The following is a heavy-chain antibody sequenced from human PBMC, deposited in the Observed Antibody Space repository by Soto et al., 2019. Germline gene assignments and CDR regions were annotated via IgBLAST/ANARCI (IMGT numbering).Heavy chain of an antibody. Sequence: EVQLVESGGGLIQPGGSLRLSCAASGFTVSSNYMSWVRQAPGKGLEWVSVIYSGGSIYYADSVKGRFTISRDNSKNTLNLQMNSLRAEDSAVYYCARSERGLYYGSGSPMDVWGQGTTVTVSS. V-gene: IGHV3-53*01. J-gene: IGHJ6*02. CDR1: GFTVSSNY. CDR3: ARSERGLYYGSGSPMDV. D-gene: IGHD3-10*01. CDR2: IYSGGSI.